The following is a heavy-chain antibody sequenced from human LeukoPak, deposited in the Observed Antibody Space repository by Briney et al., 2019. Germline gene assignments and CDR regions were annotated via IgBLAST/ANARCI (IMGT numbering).Heavy chain of an antibody. CDR3: ARGRRYYDILTGYYKPLYYFDY. J-gene: IGHJ4*02. D-gene: IGHD3-9*01. Sequence: ASVKVSCKASGYTFTSYDINWVRQATGQGLEWMGWMNPNSGNTGYAQKFQGRVTMTRNTSISTAYMGLSSLRSEDTAVYYCARGRRYYDILTGYYKPLYYFDYWGQGTLVTVSS. V-gene: IGHV1-8*01. CDR2: MNPNSGNT. CDR1: GYTFTSYD.